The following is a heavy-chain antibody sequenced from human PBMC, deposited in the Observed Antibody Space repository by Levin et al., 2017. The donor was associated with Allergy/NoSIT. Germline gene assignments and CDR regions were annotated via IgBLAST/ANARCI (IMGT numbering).Heavy chain of an antibody. Sequence: SQTLSLTCAVSGFSISSGYYWGWIRQPPGKGLEWIGSIYHSGSTYYNPSLKSRVTISIDTSKNQFSLKLSSVTAEDTALYYCARNTSPWGAHDAFDIWGQGTMVTVSS. V-gene: IGHV4-38-2*01. CDR1: GFSISSGYY. D-gene: IGHD2-2*01. CDR2: IYHSGST. J-gene: IGHJ3*02. CDR3: ARNTSPWGAHDAFDI.